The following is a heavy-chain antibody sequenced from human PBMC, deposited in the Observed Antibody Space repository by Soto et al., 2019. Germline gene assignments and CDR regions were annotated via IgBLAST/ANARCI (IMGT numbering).Heavy chain of an antibody. Sequence: QVQLQESGPGLVKPSETLSLTCSVSGDSVSSYYWSWIRQPPGKGLEWIGYVYYDGSTNYNPSLETRGTISIDTSTNQVSLKLNSVTAADTAVYHCASGSRSHTVYYGLDVWGQGTTVAVSS. J-gene: IGHJ6*02. CDR2: VYYDGST. CDR3: ASGSRSHTVYYGLDV. CDR1: GDSVSSYY. V-gene: IGHV4-59*02. D-gene: IGHD2-8*02.